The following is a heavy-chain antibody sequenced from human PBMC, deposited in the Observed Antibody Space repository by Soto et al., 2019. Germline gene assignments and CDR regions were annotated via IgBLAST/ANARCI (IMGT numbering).Heavy chain of an antibody. CDR3: ARGQYSSRLDY. Sequence: SETLSLTCTVSGGSISSYYWSWIRQPPGKGLEWIGYIYYSGSTNYNPSLKSRVTISVDTSKNQFSLKLSSVTAADTAVYYCARGQYSSRLDYWGQGTLVTVSS. CDR2: IYYSGST. D-gene: IGHD6-6*01. J-gene: IGHJ4*02. V-gene: IGHV4-59*01. CDR1: GGSISSYY.